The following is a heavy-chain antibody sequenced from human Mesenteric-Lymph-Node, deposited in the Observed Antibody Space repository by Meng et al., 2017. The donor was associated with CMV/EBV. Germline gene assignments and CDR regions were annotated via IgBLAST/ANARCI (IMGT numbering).Heavy chain of an antibody. J-gene: IGHJ4*02. Sequence: GGAINSVTYYWGWIRQPPGKGLEWIGSIYSTGSTYYNPSLKSRVTISVDTSKNQFSLKLNSVTAADTAVYYCARAESIFGDPPKLDYWGQGTLVTVSS. CDR1: GGAINSVTYY. V-gene: IGHV4-39*07. CDR2: IYSTGST. CDR3: ARAESIFGDPPKLDY. D-gene: IGHD3-3*01.